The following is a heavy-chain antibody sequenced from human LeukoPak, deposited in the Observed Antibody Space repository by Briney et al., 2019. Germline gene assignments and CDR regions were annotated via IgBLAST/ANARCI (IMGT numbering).Heavy chain of an antibody. CDR3: ARVMYRGPFDY. D-gene: IGHD1-14*01. CDR1: GGSISSYY. J-gene: IGHJ4*02. V-gene: IGHV4-59*01. Sequence: SETLSRTCTVSGGSISSYYWSWIRQPPGKGLEWIGYIYYSGSTNYNPSLKSRVTISVDTSKNQFSLKLSSVTAADTAVYYCARVMYRGPFDYWGQGTLVTVSS. CDR2: IYYSGST.